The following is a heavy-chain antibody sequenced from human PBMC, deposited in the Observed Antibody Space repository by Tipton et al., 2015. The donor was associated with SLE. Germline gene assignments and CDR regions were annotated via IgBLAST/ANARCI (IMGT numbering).Heavy chain of an antibody. V-gene: IGHV4-59*11. D-gene: IGHD3-3*01. CDR2: IYYCGST. CDR3: ARDEDFSGAFDI. CDR1: GDSINSHY. J-gene: IGHJ3*02. Sequence: LRLSCTVSGDSINSHYWSWIRQPPGKGLEWIGYIYYCGSTNYNPSLKSRVTISVDTSKNQFSLKLSSVTAADTAVYYCARDEDFSGAFDIWGQGTMVTVSS.